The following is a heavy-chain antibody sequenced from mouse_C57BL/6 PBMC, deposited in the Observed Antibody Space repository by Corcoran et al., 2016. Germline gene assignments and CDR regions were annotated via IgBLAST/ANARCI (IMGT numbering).Heavy chain of an antibody. D-gene: IGHD2-3*01. V-gene: IGHV1-26*01. Sequence: EVQLQQSGPELVKPGASVKISCKASGYTFTDYYMNWVKQSHGKSLEWIGDINPNNGGTSYNQKFKGKATLTVDKSSSTAYMELRSLTSEDSAVYYCARGGYSSAWFPYWGQGTLVTVSA. J-gene: IGHJ3*01. CDR3: ARGGYSSAWFPY. CDR1: GYTFTDYY. CDR2: INPNNGGT.